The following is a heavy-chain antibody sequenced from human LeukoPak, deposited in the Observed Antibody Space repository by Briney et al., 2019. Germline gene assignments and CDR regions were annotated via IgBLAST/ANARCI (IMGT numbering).Heavy chain of an antibody. Sequence: GGSLRLSCAASGFIFDDYGMSWVRQAPGKGLEWVSGINWNGSITGYADSVKGRFTISRDNAKNSLFLQMNSLRAEDTAVYYCTREQDREASATVVGDYWGQGTLVTVSS. CDR3: TREQDREASATVVGDY. CDR1: GFIFDDYG. V-gene: IGHV3-20*04. CDR2: INWNGSIT. D-gene: IGHD4-23*01. J-gene: IGHJ4*02.